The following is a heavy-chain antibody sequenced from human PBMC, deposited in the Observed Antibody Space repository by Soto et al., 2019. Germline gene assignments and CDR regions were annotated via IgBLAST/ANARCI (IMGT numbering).Heavy chain of an antibody. CDR2: ISGTGRVT. V-gene: IGHV3-23*01. D-gene: IGHD3-9*01. CDR1: GFTFSSYA. CDR3: AKDVHYDIVTGIEYFDH. J-gene: IGHJ1*01. Sequence: EVQLLESGGGLVQPGESLKISCAVSGFTFSSYAMSWVRQAPGKGLEWVSGISGTGRVTNYAESVKGRFTISRDNPKNTLSLEMKSLTAEDTAVYYCAKDVHYDIVTGIEYFDHWGQGTLVTVSS.